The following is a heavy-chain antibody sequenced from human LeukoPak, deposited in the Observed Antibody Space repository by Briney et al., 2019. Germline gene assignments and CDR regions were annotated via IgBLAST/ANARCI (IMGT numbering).Heavy chain of an antibody. J-gene: IGHJ6*03. Sequence: ASVKVSCKASGYTFTSYDINWVRQATGQGLEWMGWMNPNSGNTGYAQKFQGRVTITRNTSISTAYMELSSLRSEDTAVYYCARVGSSTSYYYYMEVWGKGTTVTVSS. CDR2: MNPNSGNT. CDR3: ARVGSSTSYYYYMEV. D-gene: IGHD2-2*01. CDR1: GYTFTSYD. V-gene: IGHV1-8*03.